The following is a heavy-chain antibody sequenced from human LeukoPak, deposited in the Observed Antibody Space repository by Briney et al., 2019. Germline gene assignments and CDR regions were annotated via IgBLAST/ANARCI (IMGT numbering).Heavy chain of an antibody. CDR1: GYTFTSYY. Sequence: ASVKVSCKASGYTFTSYYMHWVRQAPGQGLEWMGTINPSGGSTSYAQKFQGRVTMTRDTSTSTVYMELSSLRSEDTAVYYCARDPREITMVPGRYYYYGMDVWGQGTTVTVSS. CDR2: INPSGGST. V-gene: IGHV1-46*01. D-gene: IGHD3-10*01. CDR3: ARDPREITMVPGRYYYYGMDV. J-gene: IGHJ6*02.